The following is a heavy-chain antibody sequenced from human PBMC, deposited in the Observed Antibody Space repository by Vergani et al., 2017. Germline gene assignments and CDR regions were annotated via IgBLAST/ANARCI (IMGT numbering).Heavy chain of an antibody. V-gene: IGHV3-30*03. CDR1: GFTSSYYG. J-gene: IGHJ1*01. Sequence: QVHLVESGGGVFQPGRSLRLSCVVSGFTSSYYGMHWVRQAPGKGLEWVAVISYDGTQKYYADSVKGRFTISRDNSKSTLYLQMNSLRTEDTALYYCATKSCGTPGCQIGYFREWGQGTLVTVSS. D-gene: IGHD1-1*01. CDR2: ISYDGTQK. CDR3: ATKSCGTPGCQIGYFRE.